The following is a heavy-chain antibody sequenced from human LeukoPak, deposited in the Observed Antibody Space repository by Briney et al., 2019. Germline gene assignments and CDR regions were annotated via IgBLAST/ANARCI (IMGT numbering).Heavy chain of an antibody. CDR2: INHSGST. CDR3: ARGCYDFWSYFDY. D-gene: IGHD3-3*01. CDR1: GGSFSGYY. V-gene: IGHV4-34*01. Sequence: SETLSLTCAVYGGSFSGYYWSWIRQPPGEGLEWIGEINHSGSTNYNPSLKSRVTISVDTSKNQFSLKLSSVTAADTAVYYCARGCYDFWSYFDYWGQGTLVTVSS. J-gene: IGHJ4*02.